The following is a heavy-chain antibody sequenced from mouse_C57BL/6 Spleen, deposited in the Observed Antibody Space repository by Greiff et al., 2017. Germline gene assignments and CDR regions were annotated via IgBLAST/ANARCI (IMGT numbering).Heavy chain of an antibody. CDR1: GYSFTSYY. Sequence: VQLQQSGPELVKPGASVKISCKASGYSFTSYYIHWVKQRPGQGLEWIGWIYPGRGNTKYNEKFKGKATLTADTSSSTAYMQLSSLTSEDSAVYYCARSDYGSSFGYFDVWGTGTTVTVSS. CDR3: ARSDYGSSFGYFDV. D-gene: IGHD1-1*01. J-gene: IGHJ1*03. CDR2: IYPGRGNT. V-gene: IGHV1-66*01.